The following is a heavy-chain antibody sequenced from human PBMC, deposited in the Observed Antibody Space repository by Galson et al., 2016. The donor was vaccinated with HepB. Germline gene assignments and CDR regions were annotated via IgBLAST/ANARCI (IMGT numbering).Heavy chain of an antibody. CDR2: ISYDGSNK. V-gene: IGHV3-30*18. Sequence: SLRLSCAASGFSISIYSMNWVRQAPGKGLEWVAVISYDGSNKYYADSVKGRFTISRDNSKNTLYLQMNNLRAEDTAVYYCAKDQKYSRSYDFWSGYRPALFDYWGQGTLVTVSS. CDR3: AKDQKYSRSYDFWSGYRPALFDY. J-gene: IGHJ4*02. D-gene: IGHD3-3*01. CDR1: GFSISIYS.